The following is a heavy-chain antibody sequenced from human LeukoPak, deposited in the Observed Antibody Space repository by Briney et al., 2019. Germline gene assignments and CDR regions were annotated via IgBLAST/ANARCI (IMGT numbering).Heavy chain of an antibody. D-gene: IGHD3-22*01. CDR3: AKVQAAVGGYYDISVYSHPFFDY. CDR1: GFTFSSYA. Sequence: SGGSLRLSCAAPGFTFSSYAMSWVRQAPGKGLEWVSAISGSGGSTYYADSVKGRFTISRDNSKNTLYLQMNSLRAEDTAVYYCAKVQAAVGGYYDISVYSHPFFDYWGQGTLVTVSS. V-gene: IGHV3-23*01. CDR2: ISGSGGST. J-gene: IGHJ4*02.